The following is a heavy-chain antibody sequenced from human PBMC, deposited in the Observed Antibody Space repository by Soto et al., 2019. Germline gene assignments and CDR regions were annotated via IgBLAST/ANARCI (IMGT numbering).Heavy chain of an antibody. CDR2: IDPSDSYT. Sequence: RGESLKLSCKGSGYSFTSYWISWVRQMPGKGLEWMGRIDPSDSYTNYSPSFQGHVTISADKSISTAYLQWSSLKASDTAMYYCARPVAAGDDAFDIWGQGTMVTVSS. CDR1: GYSFTSYW. D-gene: IGHD6-13*01. J-gene: IGHJ3*02. V-gene: IGHV5-10-1*01. CDR3: ARPVAAGDDAFDI.